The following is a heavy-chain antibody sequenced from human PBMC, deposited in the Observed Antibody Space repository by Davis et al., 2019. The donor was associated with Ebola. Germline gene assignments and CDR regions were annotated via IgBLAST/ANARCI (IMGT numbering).Heavy chain of an antibody. CDR3: ARAVAGPHNWFDP. J-gene: IGHJ5*02. D-gene: IGHD6-19*01. CDR2: ISAYNGNT. Sequence: AASVKVSCKASGYTFTSYAMHWVRQAPGQGLEWMGWISAYNGNTNYAQKLQGRVTMTTDTSTSTAYMELRSLRSDDTAVYYCARAVAGPHNWFDPWGQGTLVTVSS. CDR1: GYTFTSYA. V-gene: IGHV1-18*01.